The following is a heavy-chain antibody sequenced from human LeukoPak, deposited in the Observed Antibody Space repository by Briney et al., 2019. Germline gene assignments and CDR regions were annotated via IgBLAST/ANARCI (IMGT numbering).Heavy chain of an antibody. J-gene: IGHJ4*02. CDR3: ARDPGCGGDCYFPTYFDY. V-gene: IGHV3-7*01. Sequence: PGGSLRLSCAASGFTFSSYAMHWVRQAPGKGLEWVANIKQDGSEKYYVDSVKGRFTISRDNAKNSLYLQMNSLRAEDTAVYYCARDPGCGGDCYFPTYFDYWGQGTLVTVSS. D-gene: IGHD2-21*02. CDR2: IKQDGSEK. CDR1: GFTFSSYA.